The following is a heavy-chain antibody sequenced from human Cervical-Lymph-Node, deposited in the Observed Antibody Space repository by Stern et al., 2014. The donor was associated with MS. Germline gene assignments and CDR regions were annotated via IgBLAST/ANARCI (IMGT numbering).Heavy chain of an antibody. CDR1: GFTFSSYS. D-gene: IGHD6-19*01. CDR2: ISSSSSYI. J-gene: IGHJ4*02. CDR3: AREGAIAVAGTGFDY. Sequence: EMQLVESGGGLVKPGGSLRLSCAASGFTFSSYSMNWVRQAPGKGLEWVSSISSSSSYIYYADSVKGRFTISRDNAKNSLYLQMNSLRAEDTAVYYCAREGAIAVAGTGFDYWGQGTLVTVSS. V-gene: IGHV3-21*01.